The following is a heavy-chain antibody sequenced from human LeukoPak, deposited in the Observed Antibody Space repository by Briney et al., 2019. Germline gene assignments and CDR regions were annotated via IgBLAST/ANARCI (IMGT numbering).Heavy chain of an antibody. CDR3: ARRTSNPVGAIDY. D-gene: IGHD1-26*01. CDR2: ISYSGT. J-gene: IGHJ4*02. V-gene: IGHV4-39*01. CDR1: GVSISISNYY. Sequence: SETLSLTCTVSGVSISISNYYWGWIRQPPGRGLEWIGSISYSGTYYNPSLKSRLTISVDTSKNHFSLNLRSVTAADTAVYYCARRTSNPVGAIDYWGQGTLVTVSS.